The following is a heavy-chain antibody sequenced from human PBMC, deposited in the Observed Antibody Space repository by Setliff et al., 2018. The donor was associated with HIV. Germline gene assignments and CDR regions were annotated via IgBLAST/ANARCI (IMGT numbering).Heavy chain of an antibody. CDR2: VHPVDSDV. CDR3: ARIGDTSGYYFYIFDL. CDR1: GYIFTGYW. D-gene: IGHD3-22*01. V-gene: IGHV5-51*01. J-gene: IGHJ3*01. Sequence: GESLKISCQGSGYIFTGYWVGWVRQMAGKGLEWMGMVHPVDSDVRYSPSFEGQVTISADKSTSTAYLQWTGLKASNTAMYYCARIGDTSGYYFYIFDLWGQGTMVTVSS.